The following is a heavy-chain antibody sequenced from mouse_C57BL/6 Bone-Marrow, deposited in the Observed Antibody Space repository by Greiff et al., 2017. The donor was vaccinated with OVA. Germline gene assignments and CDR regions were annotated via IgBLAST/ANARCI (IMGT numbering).Heavy chain of an antibody. V-gene: IGHV6-6*01. CDR3: TLLLDY. CDR2: IRNKANNNAT. CDR1: GFTFSDAW. J-gene: IGHJ4*01. Sequence: EVQLVESGGGLVQPGGSMKLSCAASGFTFSDAWMDWVRQSPEKGLEWVAEIRNKANNNATYYAESGKGRFTISRDDSKSSVYLQMNSLRAEDTVIYYCTLLLDYWGQGTSVTVSS.